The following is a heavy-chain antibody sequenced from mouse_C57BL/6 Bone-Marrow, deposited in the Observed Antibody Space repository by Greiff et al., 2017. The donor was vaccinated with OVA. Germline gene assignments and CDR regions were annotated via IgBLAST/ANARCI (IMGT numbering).Heavy chain of an antibody. CDR2: ISSGGSYT. D-gene: IGHD2-2*01. V-gene: IGHV5-6*01. CDR1: GFTFSSYG. Sequence: DVQLQESGGDLVKPGGSLKLSCAASGFTFSSYGMSWVRQTPDKRLEWVATISSGGSYTYYPDSVKGRFTISRDNAKNTLYLQMSSLKSEDTAMYYCARHWGYGSWFAYWGQGTLVTVSA. CDR3: ARHWGYGSWFAY. J-gene: IGHJ3*01.